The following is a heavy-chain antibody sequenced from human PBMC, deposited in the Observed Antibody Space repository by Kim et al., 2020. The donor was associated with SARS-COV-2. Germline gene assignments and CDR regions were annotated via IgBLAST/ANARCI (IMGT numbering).Heavy chain of an antibody. CDR3: ARGLLYYYGSGKVFDY. CDR1: GGSFSGYY. J-gene: IGHJ4*02. CDR2: INHGGST. V-gene: IGHV4-34*01. D-gene: IGHD3-10*01. Sequence: SETMSLTCAVYGGSFSGYYWSWIRQPPGKGLEWIGEINHGGSTNYNPSLKSRVTITVDTSTNQFSLELSSVTAADTAVYYCARGLLYYYGSGKVFDYWGQGTLGTVSS.